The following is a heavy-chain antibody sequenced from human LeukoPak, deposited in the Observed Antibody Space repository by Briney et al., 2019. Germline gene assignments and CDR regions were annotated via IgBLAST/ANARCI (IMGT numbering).Heavy chain of an antibody. V-gene: IGHV4-59*01. D-gene: IGHD3-3*01. CDR3: ARDLVYYDFWSGGNVYAFDI. J-gene: IGHJ3*02. Sequence: SETLSLTCTVSGGSISSYYWSWIRQPPGKGLEWIGYIYYSGSTNYNPSLKSRVTISVDTSKNQFSLKLSSVTAADTAVYYCARDLVYYDFWSGGNVYAFDIWGQGTMVTVSS. CDR2: IYYSGST. CDR1: GGSISSYY.